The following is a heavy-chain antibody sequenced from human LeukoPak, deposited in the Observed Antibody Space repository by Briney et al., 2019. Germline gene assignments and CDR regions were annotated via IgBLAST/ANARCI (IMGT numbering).Heavy chain of an antibody. J-gene: IGHJ4*02. CDR3: ARTGRQQLDFDY. CDR1: GYTFTSYD. Sequence: ASVKVSCKASGYTFTSYDINWVRQAPGQGLEWMGWISAYNGNTNYAQKLQGRVTMTTDTSTSTAYMELRSLRSDDTAVYYCARTGRQQLDFDYWGQGTLVTVSS. V-gene: IGHV1-18*01. CDR2: ISAYNGNT. D-gene: IGHD6-13*01.